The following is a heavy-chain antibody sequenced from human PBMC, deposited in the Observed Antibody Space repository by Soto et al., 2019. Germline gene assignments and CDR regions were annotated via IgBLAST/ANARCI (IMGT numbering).Heavy chain of an antibody. CDR1: GLIFSDYH. D-gene: IGHD6-19*01. CDR3: AMLGGWSGGSSGMDV. J-gene: IGHJ6*02. V-gene: IGHV3-72*01. CDR2: IRRKANSYTT. Sequence: EVQLVESGGGLVQPGGSLRLSCAASGLIFSDYHMDWVRQAPGKGLEWVGRIRRKANSYTTEYAASVKGRFTISRDDSKHPRYLQMNSLKSEDTAVYDGAMLGGWSGGSSGMDVWGQGTTVTVSS.